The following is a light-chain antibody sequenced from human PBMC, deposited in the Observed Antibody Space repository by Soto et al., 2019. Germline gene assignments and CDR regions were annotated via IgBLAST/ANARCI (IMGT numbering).Light chain of an antibody. V-gene: IGKV1-33*01. CDR1: HDITNY. J-gene: IGKJ3*01. CDR3: QYCDYLPL. CDR2: GAS. Sequence: DIQMTQSPSSLSASVGDRVTITCQASHDITNYLNWYQHKPGKAPKLLIYGASNLETGVPSRFSGSGAGTDFTFNIRSLQPEDIATYYCQYCDYLPLFGPGTTVDFK.